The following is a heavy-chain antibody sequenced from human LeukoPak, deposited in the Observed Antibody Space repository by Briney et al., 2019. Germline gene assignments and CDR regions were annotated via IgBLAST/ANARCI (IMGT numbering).Heavy chain of an antibody. Sequence: PSETLSLTCTVSGGSISGYYWTWIRQPPGKRLQWIGYIYYSGSTNYNPSLKSRVSVSLDTSKNQFSLKLNSVTAADTAVYYCARGAGGGTRIDFWGQGTPVTVSS. D-gene: IGHD1-26*01. CDR2: IYYSGST. CDR3: ARGAGGGTRIDF. V-gene: IGHV4-59*01. J-gene: IGHJ4*02. CDR1: GGSISGYY.